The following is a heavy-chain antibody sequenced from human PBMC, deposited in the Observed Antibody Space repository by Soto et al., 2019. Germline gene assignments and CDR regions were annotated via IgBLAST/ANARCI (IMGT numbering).Heavy chain of an antibody. CDR2: IYYTGST. CDR1: GGSIGDYY. Sequence: PSETLSLTCTVSGGSIGDYYWNWIWQPPGKGLEWIGSIYYTGSTNYNPSLKSRVTISVDTSKNQFSLKLSSVTATDTAVYYCVRRVAGTYGNWFDPWGQGILVTVSS. D-gene: IGHD6-19*01. J-gene: IGHJ5*02. CDR3: VRRVAGTYGNWFDP. V-gene: IGHV4-59*08.